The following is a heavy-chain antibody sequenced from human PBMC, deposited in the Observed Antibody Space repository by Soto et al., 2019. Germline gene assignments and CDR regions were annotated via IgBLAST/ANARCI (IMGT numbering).Heavy chain of an antibody. V-gene: IGHV1-3*01. Sequence: GASVKVSCKASGYTFTSYAMHWVRQAPGQRLEWMGWINPGNGNTKCSQKFQDRVTITRDTSASTAYMELSSLRSEDTAVYYCAGDESVVGAYWGQGTLVIVSS. D-gene: IGHD1-26*01. CDR2: INPGNGNT. CDR3: AGDESVVGAY. CDR1: GYTFTSYA. J-gene: IGHJ4*02.